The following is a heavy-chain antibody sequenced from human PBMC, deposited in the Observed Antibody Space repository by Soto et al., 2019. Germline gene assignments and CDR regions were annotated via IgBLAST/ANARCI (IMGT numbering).Heavy chain of an antibody. CDR3: ARDKITGLFDY. J-gene: IGHJ4*02. CDR1: GGSFSGYS. CDR2: INHSGST. D-gene: IGHD2-8*02. Sequence: QVQLQQWGAGLLKPSETLSLTCAVYGGSFSGYSWTWIRQPPGTGLEWIGEINHSGSTNYNPSLKSRVTISVDTSYNQLSLKLTSVTAADTAVYYCARDKITGLFDYWGQGTLVTVSS. V-gene: IGHV4-34*01.